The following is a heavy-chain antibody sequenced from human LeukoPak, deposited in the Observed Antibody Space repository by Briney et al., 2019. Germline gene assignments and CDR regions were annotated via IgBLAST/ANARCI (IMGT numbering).Heavy chain of an antibody. Sequence: GGSLRLSCSASGFTFSSYAMHWVRQAPGKGLEYVSAISSNGGSTYYADSVKGRFTISRDNSKNTLYLQMNSLRAEDTAVYYCAKESSWYGGYYFDYWGQGTLVTVPS. CDR1: GFTFSSYA. V-gene: IGHV3-64*04. J-gene: IGHJ4*02. D-gene: IGHD6-13*01. CDR2: ISSNGGST. CDR3: AKESSWYGGYYFDY.